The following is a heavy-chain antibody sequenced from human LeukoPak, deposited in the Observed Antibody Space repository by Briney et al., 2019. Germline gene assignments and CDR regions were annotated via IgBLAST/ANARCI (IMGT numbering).Heavy chain of an antibody. D-gene: IGHD6-19*01. CDR2: ISSSSSYI. J-gene: IGHJ3*02. CDR1: GFTFSSYW. Sequence: PGGSLRLSCAASGFTFSSYWMNWVRQAPGKGLEWVSSISSSSSYIYYADSVKGRFTISRDNAKNSLYLQMNSLRAEDTAVYYCARLAVADAFDIWGQGTMVTVSS. CDR3: ARLAVADAFDI. V-gene: IGHV3-21*01.